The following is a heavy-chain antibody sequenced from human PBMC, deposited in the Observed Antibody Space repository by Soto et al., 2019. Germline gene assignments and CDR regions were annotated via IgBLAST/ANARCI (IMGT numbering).Heavy chain of an antibody. V-gene: IGHV4-34*01. CDR2: INHSGST. D-gene: IGHD6-13*01. CDR3: ARGRGSSWVFGFDY. Sequence: QVQLQQWGAGLLKPSETLSLTCAVYGGSFSGYYWSWIRQPPGKGLEWIGEINHSGSTNYNPSLKSRVTISVDTSKNQFSLKLSSVTAADTAVYYCARGRGSSWVFGFDYWGQGTLVTVSS. CDR1: GGSFSGYY. J-gene: IGHJ4*02.